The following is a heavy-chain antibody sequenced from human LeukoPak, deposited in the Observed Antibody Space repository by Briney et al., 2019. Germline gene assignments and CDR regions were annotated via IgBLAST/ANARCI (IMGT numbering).Heavy chain of an antibody. CDR1: GYTFTTYG. V-gene: IGHV1-18*01. CDR2: ISGHQGNT. D-gene: IGHD5-12*01. CDR3: ARSSLGTITAGPFDY. Sequence: ASVKVSCKASGYTFTTYGISWVRQAPGQGLEWMGWISGHQGNTKYAQKFQGRVTMTIDTSTSTAYMELRSLRSDDTAIYFCARSSLGTITAGPFDYWGQGTLVAVSS. J-gene: IGHJ4*02.